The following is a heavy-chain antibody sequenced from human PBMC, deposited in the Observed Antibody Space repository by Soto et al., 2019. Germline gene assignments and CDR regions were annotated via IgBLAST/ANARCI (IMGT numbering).Heavy chain of an antibody. Sequence: GASVKVSCKASGYTFRNFGISWVRQAPGQGLEWMGWISAYNANANYAQKFQGRVTITADKSTSTAYMELSSLRSEDTAVYYCASDQLETKEYYFDYWGQGTLVTVSS. V-gene: IGHV1-18*01. CDR1: GYTFRNFG. CDR2: ISAYNANA. D-gene: IGHD1-1*01. CDR3: ASDQLETKEYYFDY. J-gene: IGHJ4*02.